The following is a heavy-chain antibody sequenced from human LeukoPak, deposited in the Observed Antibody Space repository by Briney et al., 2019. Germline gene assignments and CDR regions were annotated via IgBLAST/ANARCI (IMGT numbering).Heavy chain of an antibody. CDR1: GFSVSNNY. CDR3: ARSQSSSLIDY. CDR2: ISSAGGT. D-gene: IGHD6-13*01. Sequence: GGSLRLSCVTSGFSVSNNYMSWVRQAPGKGLEWVSVISSAGGTYYADSVKARFTISRDISKNTLFLLMNSLTVEDTAIYYCARSQSSSLIDYWGQGTLVTVSS. V-gene: IGHV3-66*01. J-gene: IGHJ4*02.